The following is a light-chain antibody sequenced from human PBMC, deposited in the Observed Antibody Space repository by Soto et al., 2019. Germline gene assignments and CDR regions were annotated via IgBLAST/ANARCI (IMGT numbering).Light chain of an antibody. Sequence: QSVLTQPPSVSGAPGQRVTISCTGSSSNIGAGYDVHWYHQLPGTSPKVLIYGNSNRPSGVPDRFSGSKSGTSASLAITWLQAEDEADYYCQSYDSSLSGYVVGNGTKLTV. J-gene: IGLJ1*01. CDR3: QSYDSSLSGYV. CDR1: SSNIGAGYD. V-gene: IGLV1-40*01. CDR2: GNS.